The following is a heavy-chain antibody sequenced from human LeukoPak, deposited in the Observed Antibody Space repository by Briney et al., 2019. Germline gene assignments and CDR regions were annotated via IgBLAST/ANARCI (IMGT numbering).Heavy chain of an antibody. CDR3: ARVNGGKLEAFDI. CDR1: GGTFSSYA. D-gene: IGHD4-23*01. V-gene: IGHV1-69*04. CDR2: IIPIFGIA. Sequence: SVKVSCKVSGGTFSSYAISWVRQAPGPGLEWMGRIIPIFGIANYAQKFQGRVTITADKSTSTAYMELSSLRSEDTAVYYCARVNGGKLEAFDIWGQGTMVTVSS. J-gene: IGHJ3*02.